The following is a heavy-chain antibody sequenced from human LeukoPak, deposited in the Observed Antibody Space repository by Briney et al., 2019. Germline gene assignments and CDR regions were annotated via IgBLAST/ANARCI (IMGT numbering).Heavy chain of an antibody. J-gene: IGHJ4*02. CDR2: IYYSGST. V-gene: IGHV4-59*01. D-gene: IGHD3-22*01. CDR3: ARLEYDSSGYPYFDY. Sequence: PSETLSLTCTVSGGSMSSYYWSWIRQPPGKGLDWIGYIYYSGSTNYNPSLKSRVTISVDTSKNQFSLKLSSVTAADTAVYYCARLEYDSSGYPYFDYWGQGTLVTVSS. CDR1: GGSMSSYY.